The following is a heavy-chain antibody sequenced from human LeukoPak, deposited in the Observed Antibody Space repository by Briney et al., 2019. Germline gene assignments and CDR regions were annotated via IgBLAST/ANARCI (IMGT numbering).Heavy chain of an antibody. J-gene: IGHJ4*02. D-gene: IGHD3-10*01. CDR3: ARYGSGASYFDY. CDR2: ISGSGGST. CDR1: GFTFSSYG. Sequence: GGSLRLSCAASGFTFSSYGMSWVRQAPGKGLEWVSAISGSGGSTYYADSVKGRFTISRDNSKNTLYLQMSSLRAEDTAVYYCARYGSGASYFDYWGQGTLVTVSS. V-gene: IGHV3-23*01.